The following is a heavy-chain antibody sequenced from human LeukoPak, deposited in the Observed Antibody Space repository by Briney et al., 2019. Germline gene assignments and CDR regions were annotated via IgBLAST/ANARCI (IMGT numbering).Heavy chain of an antibody. CDR2: INHSGST. D-gene: IGHD6-19*01. J-gene: IGHJ4*02. Sequence: SETLSLTCAVYGGSFSGYYWSWIRQPPGKGLEWIGEINHSGSTNYNPSLKSRVTISVDTSKNQFSLRLSFVTAADTAVYYCATGAGWYNYWGQGTLVTVSS. CDR1: GGSFSGYY. CDR3: ATGAGWYNY. V-gene: IGHV4-34*01.